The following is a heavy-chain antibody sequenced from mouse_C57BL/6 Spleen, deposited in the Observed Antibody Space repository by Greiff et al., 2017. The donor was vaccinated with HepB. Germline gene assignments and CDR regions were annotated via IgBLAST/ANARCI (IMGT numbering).Heavy chain of an antibody. Sequence: QVQLQQSGPGLVQPSQSLSITCTVSGFSLTSYGVHWVRQSPGKGLEWLGVIWRGGSTDYNAAFMSRLSITKDNSKSQVFFKMNSLQADDTAIYYCAKDDYGSSYGYAMDYWGQGTSVTVSS. V-gene: IGHV2-5*01. J-gene: IGHJ4*01. CDR1: GFSLTSYG. CDR3: AKDDYGSSYGYAMDY. D-gene: IGHD1-1*01. CDR2: IWRGGST.